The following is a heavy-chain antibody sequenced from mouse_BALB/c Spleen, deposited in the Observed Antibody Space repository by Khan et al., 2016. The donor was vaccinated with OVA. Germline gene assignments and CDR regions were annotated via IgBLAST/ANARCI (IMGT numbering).Heavy chain of an antibody. Sequence: QVQLKQSGAELVKPGASVRLSCKASGYTFTSYYLYWVKQRPGQGLEWIGDINPSSGGTNFNEKFKSKATLTVDKSSSTAYIQLNSLTSEDSAVYYCTRSGYSSFAYWGQGTLSLSLQ. J-gene: IGHJ3*01. V-gene: IGHV1S81*02. CDR1: GYTFTSYY. D-gene: IGHD2-12*01. CDR3: TRSGYSSFAY. CDR2: INPSSGGT.